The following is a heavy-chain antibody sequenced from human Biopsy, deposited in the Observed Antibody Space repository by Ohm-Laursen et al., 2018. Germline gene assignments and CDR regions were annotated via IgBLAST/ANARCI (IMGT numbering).Heavy chain of an antibody. CDR2: ISSSGRTM. CDR1: GFSFSDYY. J-gene: IGHJ4*02. Sequence: SLRLSCTASGFSFSDYYMIWIRQAPGKGLEWVSCISSSGRTMYYADSVKGRFTISRDDANKSLYLQMNSLRAEDTAVYYCATTRSFDNWGQGTLVTVSS. D-gene: IGHD5-24*01. V-gene: IGHV3-11*01. CDR3: ATTRSFDN.